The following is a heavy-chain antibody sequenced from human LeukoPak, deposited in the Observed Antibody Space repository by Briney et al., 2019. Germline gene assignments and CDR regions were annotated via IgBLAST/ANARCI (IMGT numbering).Heavy chain of an antibody. Sequence: GGSLRLSCAASGFTFSSYSMNWVRQAPGKGLEWVSYISSSGSTIYYADSVKGRFTISRDNAKNSLYLQMNSLRAEDTAVYYCARVGSYGTYYFDYWGQGTLVTVSS. CDR2: ISSSGSTI. D-gene: IGHD1-1*01. J-gene: IGHJ4*02. V-gene: IGHV3-48*04. CDR3: ARVGSYGTYYFDY. CDR1: GFTFSSYS.